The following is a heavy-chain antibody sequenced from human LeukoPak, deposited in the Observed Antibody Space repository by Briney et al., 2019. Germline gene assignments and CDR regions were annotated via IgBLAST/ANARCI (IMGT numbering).Heavy chain of an antibody. CDR2: IYSSGST. J-gene: IGHJ4*02. CDR1: GGSINSYY. D-gene: IGHD4-23*01. Sequence: SETLSLTCTVSGGSINSYYWSWIRQPAGKGLGWIGRIYSSGSTNYNPSLKSRISMSVDTSKNQFSLKVTCVTGAETAVYYCARGGKATVVTMWGQGILVTVSS. CDR3: ARGGKATVVTM. V-gene: IGHV4-4*07.